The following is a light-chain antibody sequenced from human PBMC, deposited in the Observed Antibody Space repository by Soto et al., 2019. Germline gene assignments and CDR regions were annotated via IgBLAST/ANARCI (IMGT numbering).Light chain of an antibody. CDR1: SSNIGSVT. CDR2: SDN. CDR3: AAWDDSLSGWV. J-gene: IGLJ3*02. Sequence: QSVLTQPPSASGTPGQRVTISCCGSSSNIGSVTVIWYQQLPGTAPNLLIYSDNQRPSGGPARFSGSKSGTSASLATSGLQSEDEADYYCAAWDDSLSGWVFGGGTKLTVL. V-gene: IGLV1-44*01.